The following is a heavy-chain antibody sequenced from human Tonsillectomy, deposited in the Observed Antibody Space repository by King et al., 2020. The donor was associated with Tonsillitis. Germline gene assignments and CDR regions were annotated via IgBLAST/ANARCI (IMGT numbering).Heavy chain of an antibody. Sequence: QLQESGPGLVKPSQTLSLTCTVSGGSISSGNYYWSWIRQHPGKGLEWIGYIYYSGSTYYNPSLKSRVTISVATSKNQFSLKLSSVTAADTAVYYCARDGLSGNPFDYWGQGTLVTVSS. V-gene: IGHV4-31*03. D-gene: IGHD4-23*01. CDR1: GGSISSGNYY. CDR2: IYYSGST. CDR3: ARDGLSGNPFDY. J-gene: IGHJ4*02.